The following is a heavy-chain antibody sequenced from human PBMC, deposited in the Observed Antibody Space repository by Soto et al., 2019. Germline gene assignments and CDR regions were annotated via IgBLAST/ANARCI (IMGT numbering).Heavy chain of an antibody. J-gene: IGHJ4*02. Sequence: QVQLVQSGAEVEKPGASVKVSCKASGYTFTSYDINWVRQATGQGLEWMGWMNPNSGNTGYAQKFQGRVTMTRNTSISTAYMELSSLRSEDTAVYYCASNPQQLYWFDYWGQGTLVTVSS. D-gene: IGHD6-13*01. V-gene: IGHV1-8*01. CDR3: ASNPQQLYWFDY. CDR1: GYTFTSYD. CDR2: MNPNSGNT.